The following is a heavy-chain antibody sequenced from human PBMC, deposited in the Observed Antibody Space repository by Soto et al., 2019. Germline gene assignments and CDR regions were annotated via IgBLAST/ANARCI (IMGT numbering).Heavy chain of an antibody. CDR3: ARSAGGSYPQYDY. J-gene: IGHJ4*02. Sequence: GGSLRLSCAASGFTFSSYAMHWVRQAPGTGLEWVAVISYDGRDKYYPDSVTGRFTISRDNSKNTLYLQMNSLRAEDTAVYYCARSAGGSYPQYDYWGQGTLVTVSS. CDR2: ISYDGRDK. D-gene: IGHD1-26*01. CDR1: GFTFSSYA. V-gene: IGHV3-30*04.